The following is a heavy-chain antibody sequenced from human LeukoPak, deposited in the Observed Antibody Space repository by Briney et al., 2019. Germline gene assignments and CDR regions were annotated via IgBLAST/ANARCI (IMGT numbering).Heavy chain of an antibody. V-gene: IGHV3-21*01. J-gene: IGHJ3*02. CDR3: ARENLVGARTPWAFDI. CDR2: ISSSSSYI. Sequence: GGSLRLSCAASGFTFSSYSMNWVRQAPGKGLEWVSSISSSSSYIYYADSVKGRFTISRDNAKNSLYLQMNSLRAEDTAVYYCARENLVGARTPWAFDICGQGTMVTVSS. CDR1: GFTFSSYS. D-gene: IGHD1-26*01.